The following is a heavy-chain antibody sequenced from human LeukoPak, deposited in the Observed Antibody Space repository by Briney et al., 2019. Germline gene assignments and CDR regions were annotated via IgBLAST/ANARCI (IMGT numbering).Heavy chain of an antibody. CDR3: ASSAPLYYYMDV. V-gene: IGHV4-34*01. J-gene: IGHJ6*03. Sequence: SETLSLTCAVYGGSFSGYYWSWIRQPPGKGLEWIGEINHSGSTNHNPSLKSRVTISVDTSKNQFSLELSSVTAADTAVYYCASSAPLYYYMDVWGKGTTVTVSS. CDR2: INHSGST. CDR1: GGSFSGYY.